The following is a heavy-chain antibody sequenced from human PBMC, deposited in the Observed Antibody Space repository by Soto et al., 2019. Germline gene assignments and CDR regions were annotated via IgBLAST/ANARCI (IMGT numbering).Heavy chain of an antibody. Sequence: KSSETLSLTCTVSGGSISCYYWSWIRQPAGKGLEWIGHIYTCGSTNYNPSLKTRVTMSVDTSKNQFSLKLSSVTAADTAVYYCAILKIPTRTGAYGMDVWGQGTTVTVSS. CDR1: GGSISCYY. CDR3: AILKIPTRTGAYGMDV. J-gene: IGHJ6*02. V-gene: IGHV4-4*07. CDR2: IYTCGST. D-gene: IGHD6-6*01.